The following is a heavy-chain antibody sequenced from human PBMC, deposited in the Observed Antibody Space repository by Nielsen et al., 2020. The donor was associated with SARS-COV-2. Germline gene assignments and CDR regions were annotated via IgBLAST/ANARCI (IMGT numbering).Heavy chain of an antibody. CDR1: GGTFSSYA. Sequence: SVKVSCKASGGTFSSYAISWVRQAPGQGLEWMGRIIPILGIANYAQKFQGRVTITADKSTSTAYMELSSLRSEDTAAYYCAREPTYYYDSSGYYYFDYWGQGTLVTVSS. D-gene: IGHD3-22*01. V-gene: IGHV1-69*04. CDR3: AREPTYYYDSSGYYYFDY. CDR2: IIPILGIA. J-gene: IGHJ4*02.